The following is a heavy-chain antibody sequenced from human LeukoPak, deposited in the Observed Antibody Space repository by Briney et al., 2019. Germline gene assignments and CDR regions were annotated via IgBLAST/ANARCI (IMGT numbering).Heavy chain of an antibody. D-gene: IGHD3-10*01. CDR2: IYTSGST. J-gene: IGHJ5*02. V-gene: IGHV4-61*02. CDR3: ASGGIPGAYGGFEP. Sequence: SETLSLTCTVSGGSISSGNYYWSWIRQPAGKGLEWIGRIYTSGSTNHNPSLKSRVTISLDASKNQFSLNLSSVTAADTAVYYCASGGIPGAYGGFEPRGPGTLVPV. CDR1: GGSISSGNYY.